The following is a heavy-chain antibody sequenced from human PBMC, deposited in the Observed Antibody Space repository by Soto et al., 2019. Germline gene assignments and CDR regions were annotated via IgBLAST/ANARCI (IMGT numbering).Heavy chain of an antibody. V-gene: IGHV3-74*01. Sequence: EVQLVESGGGLVLPGGSLRLSCAASGFTFSRYWMHWVRQAPGKGLVWVSRISSYGSDTHYADSVKGRFTISRDNAKNTLYLQMNSLRADDTAVYYCASNYAYAEGYSWYGIDVWGQGTTVNVSS. CDR1: GFTFSRYW. D-gene: IGHD3-16*01. CDR2: ISSYGSDT. CDR3: ASNYAYAEGYSWYGIDV. J-gene: IGHJ6*02.